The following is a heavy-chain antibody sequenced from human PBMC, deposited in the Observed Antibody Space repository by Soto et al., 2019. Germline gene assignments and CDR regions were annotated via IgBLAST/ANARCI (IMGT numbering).Heavy chain of an antibody. D-gene: IGHD3-10*01. J-gene: IGHJ6*03. CDR2: IGTAGDT. CDR3: ARGSGSYHKYYYYYYMDV. CDR1: GFTFSSYD. Sequence: GGSLRLSCAASGFTFSSYDMHWVRQATGKGLEWVSAIGTAGDTYYPGSVKGRFTISRENAKNSLYLQMNSLRAGDTAVYYCARGSGSYHKYYYYYYMDVWGKGTTVTVSS. V-gene: IGHV3-13*01.